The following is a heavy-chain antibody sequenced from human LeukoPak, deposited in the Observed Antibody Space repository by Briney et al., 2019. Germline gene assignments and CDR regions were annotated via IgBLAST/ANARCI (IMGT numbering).Heavy chain of an antibody. D-gene: IGHD4-17*01. V-gene: IGHV4-34*01. J-gene: IGHJ6*03. CDR1: GGSFSGYY. Sequence: SETLSLTCAVYGGSFSGYYWSWIRQPPGKGLEWIGEINHSGSTNYNPSLKSRVTISVDTSKNQFSLKLSSVTAADTAVYYCARGRRTVTPEFYYYYMDVWGKGTAVTVSS. CDR2: INHSGST. CDR3: ARGRRTVTPEFYYYYMDV.